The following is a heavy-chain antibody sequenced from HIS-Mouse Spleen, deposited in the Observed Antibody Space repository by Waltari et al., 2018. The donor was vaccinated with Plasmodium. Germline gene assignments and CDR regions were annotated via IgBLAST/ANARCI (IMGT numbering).Heavy chain of an antibody. CDR2: IYSGGRT. Sequence: EVQLVESGGGWIPPGGSLRLSCAASGFTVSRNYMSWVRQVPGEGLEWVSVIYSGGRTYYADSVKGRFTISRDNSKNTLYLQMNSLRAEDTAVYYCARGMKSSSSAFDIWGQGTMVTVSS. J-gene: IGHJ3*02. D-gene: IGHD6-6*01. V-gene: IGHV3-53*01. CDR1: GFTVSRNY. CDR3: ARGMKSSSSAFDI.